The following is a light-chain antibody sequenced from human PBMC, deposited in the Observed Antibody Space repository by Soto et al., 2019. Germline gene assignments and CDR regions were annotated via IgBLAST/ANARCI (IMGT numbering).Light chain of an antibody. J-gene: IGLJ1*01. V-gene: IGLV2-8*01. CDR3: SSHAGNNNYV. CDR2: AVT. CDR1: SSDVGGQSY. Sequence: QSALTQPPSASGSPGQSVAISCTGTSSDVGGQSYVSWYQQHPGKAPKLIIYAVTERPSGVPDRFSGSKSGNTASLTVSGLQTEDEADYYCSSHAGNNNYVFGTGTKVTVL.